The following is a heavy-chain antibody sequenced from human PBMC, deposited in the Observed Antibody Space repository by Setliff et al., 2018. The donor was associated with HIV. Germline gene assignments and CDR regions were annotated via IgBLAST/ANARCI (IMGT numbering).Heavy chain of an antibody. CDR2: IYTNGYT. D-gene: IGHD3-16*01. CDR3: ARHNVITYGGLLFDYYYYGLDV. V-gene: IGHV4-61*09. Sequence: SETLSLTCSVSGGSISSGSYYWTWIRQPAGKGPEWIGHIYTNGYTNYNPSLKSRVTISVDTSKNELSLKLTSVTAADTAVYYCARHNVITYGGLLFDYYYYGLDVWGHGTTVTVSS. CDR1: GGSISSGSYY. J-gene: IGHJ6*02.